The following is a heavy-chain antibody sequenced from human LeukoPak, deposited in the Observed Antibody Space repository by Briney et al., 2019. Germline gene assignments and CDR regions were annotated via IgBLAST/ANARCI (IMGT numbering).Heavy chain of an antibody. CDR1: GGSISSYY. CDR3: ARGQKYRNGYTVTELGSGYFDY. J-gene: IGHJ4*02. V-gene: IGHV4-59*01. D-gene: IGHD5-18*01. Sequence: SETLSLTCTVSGGSISSYYWSWIRQPPGKGLEWIGYIYYSGSTNYNPSLKSRLTISVDTSKNQFSLTLSSVTAADTAVYYCARGQKYRNGYTVTELGSGYFDYWGQGTLVTVSS. CDR2: IYYSGST.